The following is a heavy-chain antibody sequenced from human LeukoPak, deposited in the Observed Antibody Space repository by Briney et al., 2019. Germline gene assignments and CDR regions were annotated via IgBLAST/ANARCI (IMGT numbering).Heavy chain of an antibody. D-gene: IGHD5-18*01. V-gene: IGHV3-66*01. Sequence: GGSLRLSCAASGFSVNTNYMTWVRQAPGKGLEWVSVLDSGGGAYYADSVKDRFTISRDNAKNSLYLQMNSLSAEDTAVYYCARAKGGYASGDAFDIWGEGTMVTVSS. CDR1: GFSVNTNY. J-gene: IGHJ3*02. CDR2: LDSGGGA. CDR3: ARAKGGYASGDAFDI.